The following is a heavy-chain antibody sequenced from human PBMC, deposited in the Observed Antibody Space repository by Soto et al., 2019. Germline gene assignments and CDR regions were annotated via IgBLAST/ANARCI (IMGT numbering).Heavy chain of an antibody. CDR3: IRGEWQYYFDF. D-gene: IGHD3-3*01. CDR1: GFSFGDYH. Sequence: GGSLRLSCTASGFSFGDYHMSWFRKAPGKGLEWVGFIRGKGYGGATEYAASVKGRFTISRDDSKSIAYLQMNSLKTQDTAVFFCIRGEWQYYFDFWGQGTLVTLSS. J-gene: IGHJ4*02. V-gene: IGHV3-49*03. CDR2: IRGKGYGGAT.